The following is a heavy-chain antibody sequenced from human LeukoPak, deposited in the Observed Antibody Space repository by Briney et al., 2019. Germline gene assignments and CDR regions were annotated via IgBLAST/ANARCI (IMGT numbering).Heavy chain of an antibody. J-gene: IGHJ3*02. V-gene: IGHV4-4*07. CDR2: IYTSGST. CDR1: GGSISSYY. Sequence: SETLSLTCTVSGGSISSYYWSWIRQPAGKGLEWIGRIYTSGSTNYNPSLKSRVTMSVDTSKNQFSLKLSSVTAADTAVYYCAREKMYYYDSSGYAGHALDIWGQGTMVTVSS. CDR3: AREKMYYYDSSGYAGHALDI. D-gene: IGHD3-22*01.